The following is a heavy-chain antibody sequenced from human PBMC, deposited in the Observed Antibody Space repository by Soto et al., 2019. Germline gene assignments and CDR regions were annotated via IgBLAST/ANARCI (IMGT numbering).Heavy chain of an antibody. CDR1: GFTVSNNY. CDR2: IYSGGGT. D-gene: IGHD4-17*01. Sequence: GGSLRLSCATSGFTVSNNYMSWVRQAPGKGLEWVSVIYSGGGTYYADSVKGRFTISRDNSKNTLYLQMNSLRAEDTAVYYCARYGDYLYYFDYCGQGTLVTVS. V-gene: IGHV3-53*01. CDR3: ARYGDYLYYFDY. J-gene: IGHJ4*02.